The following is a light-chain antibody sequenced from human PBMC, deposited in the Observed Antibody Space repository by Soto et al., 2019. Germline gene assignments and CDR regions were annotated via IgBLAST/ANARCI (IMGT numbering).Light chain of an antibody. V-gene: IGKV3-20*01. Sequence: EIVWTQSPGTLSLSPGERAILSCRASQSFTSNYLAWYRHQPGQAPRLLIYGASSRATGIPDRFSGSGSGTDFTLIISGLEPEDSAVYYCQQYGSSPYTFGQGTKLEIK. CDR2: GAS. CDR3: QQYGSSPYT. J-gene: IGKJ2*01. CDR1: QSFTSNY.